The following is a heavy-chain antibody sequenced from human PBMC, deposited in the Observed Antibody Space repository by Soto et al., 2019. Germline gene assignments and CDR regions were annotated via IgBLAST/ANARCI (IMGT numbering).Heavy chain of an antibody. D-gene: IGHD3-22*01. V-gene: IGHV3-30-3*01. J-gene: IGHJ4*02. CDR1: GFTFSSYA. CDR2: ISYDGSNK. Sequence: GGSLRLSCAASGFTFSSYAMHWVRQAPGKGLEWVAVISYDGSNKYYADSVKGRFTISRDNSKNTLYLQMNSLRAEDTAVYYCARGEAPMIVVVIFAHWGQGTLVTVSS. CDR3: ARGEAPMIVVVIFAH.